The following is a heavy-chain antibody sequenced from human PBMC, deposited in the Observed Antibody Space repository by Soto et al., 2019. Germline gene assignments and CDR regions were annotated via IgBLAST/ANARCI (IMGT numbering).Heavy chain of an antibody. J-gene: IGHJ3*02. D-gene: IGHD3-16*01. CDR2: ISGSGGST. CDR1: GFTFSSDA. Sequence: PGGSLRLSCAASGFTFSSDAMSWVRQAPGKGLEWVSGISGSGGSTYYADSVKGRFTISRDNSKNTLYLQMNSLRAEDTAVYYRAKMRAFSPKPNDAFDIWGQGTMVTVSS. CDR3: AKMRAFSPKPNDAFDI. V-gene: IGHV3-23*01.